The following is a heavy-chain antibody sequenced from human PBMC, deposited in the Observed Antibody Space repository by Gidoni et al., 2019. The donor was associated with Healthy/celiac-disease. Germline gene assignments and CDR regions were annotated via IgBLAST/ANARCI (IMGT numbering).Heavy chain of an antibody. V-gene: IGHV3-23*04. CDR1: GFTFSSYA. CDR3: ARSLVVVAAPPSIDFDY. J-gene: IGHJ4*02. Sequence: EVQLVESGGGLVQPGGSLRRSCAASGFTFSSYAMSWVRQSPGKGLEWVSAISGSGGSRYYADSVKGRFTISRYNSTNTLYLQMYSLRAENTAVYYCARSLVVVAAPPSIDFDYWGQGTLVTVSS. D-gene: IGHD2-15*01. CDR2: ISGSGGSR.